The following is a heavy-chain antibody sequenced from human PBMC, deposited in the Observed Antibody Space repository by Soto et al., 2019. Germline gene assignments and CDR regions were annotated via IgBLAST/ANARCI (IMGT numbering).Heavy chain of an antibody. V-gene: IGHV1-69*13. J-gene: IGHJ5*02. CDR1: GGTFSIYA. CDR3: ARGMYYYDSSGP. D-gene: IGHD3-22*01. Sequence: SVKVSCKASGGTFSIYAISWVRQAPGQGLEWMGGIIPIFGTANYAQKFQGRVTITADESTSTAYMELSSLRSEDTAVYYCARGMYYYDSSGPWGQGTLVTVSS. CDR2: IIPIFGTA.